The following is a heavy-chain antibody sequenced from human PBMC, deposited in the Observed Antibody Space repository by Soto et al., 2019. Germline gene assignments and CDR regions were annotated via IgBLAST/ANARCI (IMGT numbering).Heavy chain of an antibody. CDR3: ARDRMGSSPPRA. CDR2: IYHTGTT. J-gene: IGHJ5*02. CDR1: GGSVNSGYY. Sequence: LSLTFTVSGGSVNSGYYWNWIRQSPGKGLEWIGYIYHTGTTNYNPSLKSRVSILVETSKNQFSLKLTSVTAADTAVYSCARDRMGSSPPRAWGQGILVTVSS. V-gene: IGHV4-61*01. D-gene: IGHD6-6*01.